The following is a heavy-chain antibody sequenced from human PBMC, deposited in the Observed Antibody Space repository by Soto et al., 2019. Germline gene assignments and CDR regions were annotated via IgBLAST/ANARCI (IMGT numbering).Heavy chain of an antibody. Sequence: EVYLVESGGGLVTPGGSLRLSCAASLFTFSSHSMNWVRHAPGKGLEWVSSISSGSEYILYADSVKGRFTISRDNADNSLYLQMTNLRAEDTAVYYCARCETEGPRPGFDYWGQGVLVTVSA. CDR1: LFTFSSHS. CDR2: ISSGSEYI. J-gene: IGHJ4*02. CDR3: ARCETEGPRPGFDY. D-gene: IGHD6-6*01. V-gene: IGHV3-21*03.